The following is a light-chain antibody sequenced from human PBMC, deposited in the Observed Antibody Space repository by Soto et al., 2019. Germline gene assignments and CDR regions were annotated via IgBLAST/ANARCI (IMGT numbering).Light chain of an antibody. CDR3: QQYNNWPPIT. J-gene: IGKJ5*01. Sequence: EIVMTQSPATLSVSPGERATLSCRASQSVSSKLAWYQQKPGQAPRLLIYGASTRATGIPARFSGSGSGTEFTLTISSRQSEDFAVYYSQQYNNWPPITFGQGTRLEIK. V-gene: IGKV3-15*01. CDR2: GAS. CDR1: QSVSSK.